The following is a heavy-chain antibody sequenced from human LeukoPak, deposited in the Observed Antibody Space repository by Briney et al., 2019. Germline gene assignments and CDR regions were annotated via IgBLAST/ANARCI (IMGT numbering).Heavy chain of an antibody. V-gene: IGHV3-30-3*01. CDR2: ISYDGSNK. Sequence: GGSLRLSCAASGFTFSSYAMHWVRQAPGKGLEWVAVISYDGSNKYYADSVKGRFTISRDNSKNTLYLQMNSLRAEDTAVYYCTRDGPRPYYYDSSGYLDYWGQGTLVTVSS. CDR3: TRDGPRPYYYDSSGYLDY. J-gene: IGHJ4*02. CDR1: GFTFSSYA. D-gene: IGHD3-22*01.